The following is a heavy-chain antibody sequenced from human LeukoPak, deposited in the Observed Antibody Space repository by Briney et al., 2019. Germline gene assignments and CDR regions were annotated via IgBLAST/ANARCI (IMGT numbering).Heavy chain of an antibody. V-gene: IGHV3-21*01. Sequence: GGSLRLSCAASGFTFSSYSMNWVRQAPGKGLEWVSSISSSSSYIYYADSVKGRFTISRDNAKNSLYLQMNSLRAEDTAVYYCARAFYYDSRGYLTLKYWGQGTLVTVSS. CDR1: GFTFSSYS. CDR2: ISSSSSYI. J-gene: IGHJ4*02. CDR3: ARAFYYDSRGYLTLKY. D-gene: IGHD3-22*01.